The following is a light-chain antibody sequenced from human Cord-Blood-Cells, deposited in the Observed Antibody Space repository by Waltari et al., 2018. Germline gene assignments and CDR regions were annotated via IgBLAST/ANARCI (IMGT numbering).Light chain of an antibody. Sequence: DIVMTQSLESLAVSLGKRATINCKSSKSVLYSSNNKNYLAWYQQKPGQPPKLLIYWASTRESGVPDRFSGSGSGTDFTLTISSLQAEDVAVYYCQQYYRTPWTFGQGTKVEIK. J-gene: IGKJ1*01. V-gene: IGKV4-1*01. CDR2: WAS. CDR1: KSVLYSSNNKNY. CDR3: QQYYRTPWT.